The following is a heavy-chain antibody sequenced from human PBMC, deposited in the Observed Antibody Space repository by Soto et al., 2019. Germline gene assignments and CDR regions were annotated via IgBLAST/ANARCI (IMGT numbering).Heavy chain of an antibody. CDR2: IHPSGGST. CDR1: GYTFTSYY. CDR3: ARPPYPGCINAVCYPLDY. D-gene: IGHD2-8*01. V-gene: IGHV1-46*01. J-gene: IGHJ4*02. Sequence: QVQLVQSGAEVKKPGASVKISCKASGYTFTSYYMHWVRQAPGQGLEWMGIIHPSGGSTNYAQKLQGRVSMTRDTYTSTVYMKLNSLRSEDTAVYYCARPPYPGCINAVCYPLDYWGQGTLVTVSS.